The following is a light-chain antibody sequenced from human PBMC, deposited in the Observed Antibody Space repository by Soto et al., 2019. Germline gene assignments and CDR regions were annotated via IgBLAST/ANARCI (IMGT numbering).Light chain of an antibody. V-gene: IGLV2-8*01. CDR1: SSDVGRYNY. CDR3: SSYGGSDNPYV. J-gene: IGLJ1*01. CDR2: EVT. Sequence: QYVLTQPHSASGSPGQSDKISCTGTSSDVGRYNYVSWYQQHPGEAPNLMIYEVTKRPSGVPERFSGSKSGNTASLTVSGLQAEDEADYYCSSYGGSDNPYVFGTGTKLTVL.